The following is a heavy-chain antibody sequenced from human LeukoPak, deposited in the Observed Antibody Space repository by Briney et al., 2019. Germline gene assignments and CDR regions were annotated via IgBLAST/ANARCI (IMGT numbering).Heavy chain of an antibody. CDR3: ARPLIAARPSGDY. CDR2: IYSGGIT. Sequence: ETLSLTCTVSGFTLSTNYMSWVRQAPGKGLEWVSVIYSGGITYYTDSVKGRFTISRDNSKNTLYLQMKSLRAEDTAVYYCARPLIAARPSGDYWGQGTLVTVSS. V-gene: IGHV3-53*01. D-gene: IGHD6-6*01. J-gene: IGHJ4*02. CDR1: GFTLSTNY.